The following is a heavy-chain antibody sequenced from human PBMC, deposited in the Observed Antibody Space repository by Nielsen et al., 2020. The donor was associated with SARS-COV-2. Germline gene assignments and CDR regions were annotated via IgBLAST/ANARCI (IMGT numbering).Heavy chain of an antibody. D-gene: IGHD6-13*01. CDR3: AHTGSSWYSPQI. CDR2: IIPIFGTA. V-gene: IGHV1-69*06. J-gene: IGHJ3*02. Sequence: SVKVSCKASGGTFSSYAISWVRQAPGQGLEWMGGIIPIFGTANYAQKFQGRVTITADKSTSTAYMELSSLRSEDTAVYYCAHTGSSWYSPQIWGQGTMVTVSS. CDR1: GGTFSSYA.